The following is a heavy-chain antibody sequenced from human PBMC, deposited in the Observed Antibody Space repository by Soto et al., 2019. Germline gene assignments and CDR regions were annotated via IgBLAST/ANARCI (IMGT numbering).Heavy chain of an antibody. Sequence: ASVKVSCKASGYTFTSYAVHWVRQAPGQRLEWMGWINAGNGNTKYSQKFQGRVTITRDTSASTAYMELSSLRSEDTAVYYCAREDIVVVVAAHSTFDYWGQGTLVTVSS. D-gene: IGHD2-15*01. CDR2: INAGNGNT. V-gene: IGHV1-3*01. CDR1: GYTFTSYA. CDR3: AREDIVVVVAAHSTFDY. J-gene: IGHJ4*02.